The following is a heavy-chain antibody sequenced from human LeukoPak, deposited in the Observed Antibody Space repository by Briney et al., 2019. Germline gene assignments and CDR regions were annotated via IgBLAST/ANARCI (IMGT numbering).Heavy chain of an antibody. CDR1: GYSFTSYD. Sequence: GESLKISCKGSGYSFTSYDINWVRQATGQGLEWMGWMNPNSGNTGYAQKFQGRVTMTRNTSISTAYMELSSLRSEDTAVYYCARVFWSGYYTVYYYYMDVWGKGTTVTVSS. CDR3: ARVFWSGYYTVYYYYMDV. V-gene: IGHV1-8*02. CDR2: MNPNSGNT. D-gene: IGHD3-3*01. J-gene: IGHJ6*03.